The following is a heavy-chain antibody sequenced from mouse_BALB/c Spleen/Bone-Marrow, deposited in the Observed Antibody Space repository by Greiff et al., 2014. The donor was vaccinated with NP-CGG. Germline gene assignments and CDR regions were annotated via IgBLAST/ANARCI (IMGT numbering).Heavy chain of an antibody. CDR1: GYAFTNYL. J-gene: IGHJ4*01. CDR3: ARWGYAMDY. V-gene: IGHV1-54*01. Sequence: QVQLQQSGAELVRPGTSVKVSCKASGYAFTNYLIEWVKQRPGQGLEWIGVINPGSGGTNYNEKFKGKATLTADKSSGTAYMQLSSLTSDDSAVYFCARWGYAMDYWGQGTSVTVSS. CDR2: INPGSGGT.